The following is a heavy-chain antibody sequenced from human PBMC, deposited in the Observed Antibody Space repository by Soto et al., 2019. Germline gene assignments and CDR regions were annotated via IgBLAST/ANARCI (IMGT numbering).Heavy chain of an antibody. J-gene: IGHJ4*02. D-gene: IGHD1-1*01. Sequence: GGSLRLSCAASGFPFSSYAMTWVRQAPGKGLEWVSGMSGSGTITYDADSVKGRFTISRDKSKNTLYLQMNSLGADDTAVYYCAKSLSASPNYFFDSWGQGALVTVSS. CDR3: AKSLSASPNYFFDS. CDR2: MSGSGTIT. CDR1: GFPFSSYA. V-gene: IGHV3-23*01.